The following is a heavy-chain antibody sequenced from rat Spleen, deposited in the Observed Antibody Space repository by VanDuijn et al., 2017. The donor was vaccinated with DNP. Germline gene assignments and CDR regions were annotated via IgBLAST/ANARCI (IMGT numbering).Heavy chain of an antibody. CDR2: LSYDGGST. CDR1: GFTFSDYY. Sequence: EVQLVESGGGLVQPGRSLKLSCSASGFTFSDYYMAWVRQAPTKGLEWVAYLSYDGGSTYYGDSVKGRFTISRDNAKSTLYLQMDSLRSEDTATYYCTTLYGSWGQGVMVTVSS. J-gene: IGHJ2*01. CDR3: TTLYGS. V-gene: IGHV5-20*01. D-gene: IGHD1-7*01.